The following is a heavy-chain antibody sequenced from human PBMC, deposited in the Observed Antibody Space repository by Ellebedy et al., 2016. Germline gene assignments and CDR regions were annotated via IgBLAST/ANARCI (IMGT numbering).Heavy chain of an antibody. Sequence: SETLSLTCAVYGGSFSGYYWSWIRQPPGKGLEWIGEINHSGSTNYNPSLKSRVTISVDTSKNQFSLKLSSVTAADTAVYYCACRGGGGSYPRGIFDYWGQGTLVTVSS. CDR1: GGSFSGYY. CDR3: ACRGGGGSYPRGIFDY. V-gene: IGHV4-34*01. CDR2: INHSGST. J-gene: IGHJ4*02. D-gene: IGHD1-26*01.